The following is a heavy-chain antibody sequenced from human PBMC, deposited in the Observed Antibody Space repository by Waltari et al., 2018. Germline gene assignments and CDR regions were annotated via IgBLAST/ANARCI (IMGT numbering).Heavy chain of an antibody. J-gene: IGHJ4*02. CDR1: GCSISSSSYY. D-gene: IGHD6-19*01. V-gene: IGHV4-39*01. CDR2: IYYSGST. Sequence: QLQLQESGPGLVKPSETLSLTCTVSGCSISSSSYYWGWIRQPPGKGLEWIGSIYYSGSTYYNPSLKSRVTISVDTSKNQFSLKLSSVTAADTAVYYCARTDSSGWLLDYWGQGTLVTVSS. CDR3: ARTDSSGWLLDY.